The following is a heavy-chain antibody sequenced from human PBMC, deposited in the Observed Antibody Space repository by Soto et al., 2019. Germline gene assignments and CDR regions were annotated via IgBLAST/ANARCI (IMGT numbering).Heavy chain of an antibody. CDR3: AREVVAATYDY. D-gene: IGHD2-15*01. CDR2: ISGNGGST. V-gene: IGHV3-64*01. Sequence: EVQLVESGGGLVQPGGSLRLSCAASGFTFSSYAMHWVRQAPGKGLEYVSAISGNGGSTYYSNSVKGRFTISRDNSKNTLYLQMGSLRAEDMGVYFCAREVVAATYDYWGQGTLVTVSS. J-gene: IGHJ4*02. CDR1: GFTFSSYA.